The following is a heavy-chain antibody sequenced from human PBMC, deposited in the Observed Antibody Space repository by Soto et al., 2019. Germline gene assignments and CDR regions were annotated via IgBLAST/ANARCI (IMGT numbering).Heavy chain of an antibody. CDR3: AKHIVGGDDDIATAFQH. Sequence: PGGSLRLSCAASGFTFDDYAMHWVRRAPGKGLEWVSGISWNSGSIGYADSVKGRFTISRDNAKNSLYLQMNSLRAEDTALYYCAKHIVGGDDDIATAFQHWGEGT. J-gene: IGHJ1*01. CDR2: ISWNSGSI. V-gene: IGHV3-9*01. CDR1: GFTFDDYA. D-gene: IGHD6-13*01.